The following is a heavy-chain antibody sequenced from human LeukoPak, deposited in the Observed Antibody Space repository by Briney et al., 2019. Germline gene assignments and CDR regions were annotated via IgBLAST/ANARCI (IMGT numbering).Heavy chain of an antibody. CDR3: ARDGGSSWYFDY. Sequence: GGSLRLSCAASGFTFSDYYMSWICQAPGKGLEWVSYISSSGNTTYHADSVKGRFTISRDNAKNSLYLQMSSLRAEDTAVYYCARDGGSSWYFDYWGQGTLVTVSS. J-gene: IGHJ4*02. D-gene: IGHD6-13*01. CDR2: ISSSGNTT. V-gene: IGHV3-11*04. CDR1: GFTFSDYY.